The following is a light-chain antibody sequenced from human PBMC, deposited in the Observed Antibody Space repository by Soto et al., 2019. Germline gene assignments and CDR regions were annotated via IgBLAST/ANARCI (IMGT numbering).Light chain of an antibody. CDR3: AAWDDSLIGVV. CDR1: SSNIGINT. Sequence: QAVLTQPPSASGTPGQRVNISCSGSSSNIGINTVNWYQQLPGTAPRVLIYSNNQRPSGVPDRFSGSKSGTSASLAISGLQSEDDADYYCAAWDDSLIGVVFGGGTQLTVL. J-gene: IGLJ2*01. CDR2: SNN. V-gene: IGLV1-44*01.